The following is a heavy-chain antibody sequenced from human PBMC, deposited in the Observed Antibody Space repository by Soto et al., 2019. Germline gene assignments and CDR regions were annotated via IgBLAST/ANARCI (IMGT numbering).Heavy chain of an antibody. CDR1: GGSISSGGYY. D-gene: IGHD6-19*01. CDR2: IYYSGST. CDR3: ARDNSGSGWLDY. V-gene: IGHV4-31*03. J-gene: IGHJ4*02. Sequence: QVQLQESGPGLVKPSQTLSLTCTVSGGSISSGGYYWSWIRQHPGKGLEWIGYIYYSGSTYYNPSLKSRVTISVDTSKTQFSLKLSSVTAADTAVYYCARDNSGSGWLDYWGQGTLVTVSS.